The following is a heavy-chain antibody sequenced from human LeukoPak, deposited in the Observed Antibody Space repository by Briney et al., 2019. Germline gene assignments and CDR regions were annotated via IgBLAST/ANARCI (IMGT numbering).Heavy chain of an antibody. CDR1: GYTFTSYG. J-gene: IGHJ4*02. CDR2: ISAYNGNT. Sequence: GASVKVSCKASGYTFTSYGISWVRQAPGQGLEWMGWISAYNGNTNYAQKFQGRVTMTRDTSISTAYMELSRLRSDDTAVYYCASNKRQQLVGSSIDYWGQGTLVTVSS. CDR3: ASNKRQQLVGSSIDY. V-gene: IGHV1-18*01. D-gene: IGHD6-13*01.